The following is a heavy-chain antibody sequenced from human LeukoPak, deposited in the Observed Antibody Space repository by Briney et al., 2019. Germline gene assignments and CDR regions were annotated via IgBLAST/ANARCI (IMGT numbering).Heavy chain of an antibody. V-gene: IGHV4-4*02. CDR1: GGSISSSNW. J-gene: IGHJ4*02. Sequence: SETLSLTCAVSGGSISSSNWWSWVRQPPGKGLEWIGEIYHSGSTNYNPSLKSRVTISVDKSKNQFSLKLSSVTAADTAVYYCARVPWYGSGSYYWEAIDYWGQGTLVTVSS. CDR3: ARVPWYGSGSYYWEAIDY. D-gene: IGHD3-10*01. CDR2: IYHSGST.